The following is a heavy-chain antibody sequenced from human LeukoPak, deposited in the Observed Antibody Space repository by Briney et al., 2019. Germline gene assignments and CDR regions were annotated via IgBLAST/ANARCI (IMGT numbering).Heavy chain of an antibody. CDR3: GGGYNYY. D-gene: IGHD3-22*01. Sequence: GGSLRLSCAASGFTFSSYGMHWVRQAPGKGLEWVAFIWYDGSNKYYADSVKGRFTISRDNSTNTLYLQMNSLRAEVTAVYYCGGGYNYYWGQGTLVTVSS. CDR2: IWYDGSNK. CDR1: GFTFSSYG. J-gene: IGHJ4*02. V-gene: IGHV3-30*02.